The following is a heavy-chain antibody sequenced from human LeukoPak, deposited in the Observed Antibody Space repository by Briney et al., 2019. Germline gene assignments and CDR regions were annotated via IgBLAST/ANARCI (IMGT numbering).Heavy chain of an antibody. J-gene: IGHJ1*01. Sequence: GGSLRLSCVASGFTFSSYWMHWVRQAPGKGLVWVSRIKSDGSTNYADSVKGQFTISRDNAKNTVSLQMNSLRAEDTGVYFCARAPSEIGGYYPEYFRHWGQGTLVTVSS. CDR1: GFTFSSYW. CDR2: IKSDGST. V-gene: IGHV3-74*01. D-gene: IGHD3-22*01. CDR3: ARAPSEIGGYYPEYFRH.